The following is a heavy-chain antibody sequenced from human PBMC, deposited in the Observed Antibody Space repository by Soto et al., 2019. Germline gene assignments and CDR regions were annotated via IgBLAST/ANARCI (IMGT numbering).Heavy chain of an antibody. V-gene: IGHV1-2*04. CDR3: AREPRGIAARPHYYGMDV. CDR2: INPNSGGT. J-gene: IGHJ6*02. CDR1: GYTFTGYY. D-gene: IGHD6-6*01. Sequence: APVKVSCKASGYTFTGYYMHWVRQAPGQGLEWMGWINPNSGGTNYAQKFQGWVTMTRDTSISTAYMELSRLRSDDTAVYYCAREPRGIAARPHYYGMDVWGQGTTVTVSS.